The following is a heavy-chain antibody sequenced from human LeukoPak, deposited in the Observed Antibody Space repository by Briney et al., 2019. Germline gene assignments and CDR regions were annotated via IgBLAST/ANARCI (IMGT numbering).Heavy chain of an antibody. Sequence: PSETLSLTCTVSGGSISSYYWSWIRQPPGKGLEWIGYIYYSGSTNYNPSLKGRVTISVDTSKNQFSLKLSSVTAADTAVYYCAREGSSSWYRLFDYWGQGTLVTVSS. CDR1: GGSISSYY. CDR2: IYYSGST. D-gene: IGHD6-13*01. CDR3: AREGSSSWYRLFDY. V-gene: IGHV4-59*01. J-gene: IGHJ4*02.